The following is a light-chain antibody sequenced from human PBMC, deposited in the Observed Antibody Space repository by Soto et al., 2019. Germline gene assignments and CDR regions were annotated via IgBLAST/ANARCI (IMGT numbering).Light chain of an antibody. V-gene: IGKV3D-15*01. CDR2: GAS. CDR3: QQYNNWRT. J-gene: IGKJ1*01. CDR1: QSVSSN. Sequence: EIVMTQSPATLSVSPGERATLSCRPSQSVSSNLAWYQQKPGQAPRLLIYGASIRATGIPARFSGSGSGTEFTLTISSLQSEDFAVYYCQQYNNWRTFGQGTKVEIK.